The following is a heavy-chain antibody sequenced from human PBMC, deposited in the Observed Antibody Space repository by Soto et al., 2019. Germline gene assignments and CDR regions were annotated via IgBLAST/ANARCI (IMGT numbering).Heavy chain of an antibody. J-gene: IGHJ4*02. Sequence: QVQLVQSGAEVKTPGASVTVSCRTSGYAFTDSFIHWLRQAPGHGLEWMGMINPLAGRVTYAQTFQGRVTMTKDTSTHTVYLEPHSLVPEQTGVYYCARARIGTLHVFDYWGQGTLVTVSS. CDR1: GYAFTDSF. CDR2: INPLAGRV. D-gene: IGHD3-10*01. V-gene: IGHV1-46*01. CDR3: ARARIGTLHVFDY.